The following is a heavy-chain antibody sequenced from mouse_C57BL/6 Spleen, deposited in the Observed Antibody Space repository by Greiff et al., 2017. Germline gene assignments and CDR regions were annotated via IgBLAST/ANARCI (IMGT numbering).Heavy chain of an antibody. CDR2: IHPNSGST. CDR1: GYTFTSYW. CDR3: ARMDEDWFAY. V-gene: IGHV1-64*01. J-gene: IGHJ3*01. Sequence: QVQLQQPGAELVKPGASVKLSCKASGYTFTSYWMHWVKQRPGQGLEWIGMIHPNSGSTNYNEKFKSKATLTVDKSSSTAYMQLSSRTSEDSAVYYCARMDEDWFAYWGQGTLVTVSA.